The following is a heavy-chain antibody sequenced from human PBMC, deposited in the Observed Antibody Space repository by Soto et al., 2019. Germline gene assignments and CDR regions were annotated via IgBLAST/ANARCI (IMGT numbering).Heavy chain of an antibody. D-gene: IGHD2-15*01. V-gene: IGHV5-10-1*01. CDR2: IDPSDSHT. J-gene: IGHJ4*02. Sequence: PGESLKISCKGSGYSFAGYWITWVRQKPGKGLGWMGWIDPSDSHTFCSPSCRGHATIAVTTSITTVFLQWSSLRASDTAMYYCESQIYPPDKPHNFQYSFDSWGKGTPVPV. CDR3: ESQIYPPDKPHNFQYSFDS. CDR1: GYSFAGYW.